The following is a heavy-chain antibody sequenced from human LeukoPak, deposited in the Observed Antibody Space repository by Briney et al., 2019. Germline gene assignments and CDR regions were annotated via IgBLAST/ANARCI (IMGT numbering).Heavy chain of an antibody. CDR3: ARDPIDTVVPPTMLEYFHH. V-gene: IGHV3-30*03. CDR1: GFTFSSYG. CDR2: ISYDGSNK. J-gene: IGHJ1*01. Sequence: GRSLRLSCAASGFTFSSYGMHWVRQAPGKGLEWVAVISYDGSNKYYADSVKGRFTISRDNSKNTLYLQMNSLRAEDTAVYYCARDPIDTVVPPTMLEYFHHWGQGTLVTVSS. D-gene: IGHD2-2*01.